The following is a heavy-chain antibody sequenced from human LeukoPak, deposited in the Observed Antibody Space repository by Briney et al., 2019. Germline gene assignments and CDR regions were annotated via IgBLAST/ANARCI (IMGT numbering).Heavy chain of an antibody. CDR1: VYTFAFYY. CDR3: ARIPIVVVPAGDY. CDR2: INPNSGGT. V-gene: IGHV1-2*02. D-gene: IGHD2-2*01. J-gene: IGHJ4*02. Sequence: GASVKVSFKASVYTFAFYYMHWVRQAPGQGLEWMGWINPNSGGTNYAQKFQGRVTMTRDTSISTACMELSRLRSDDTAVYYCARIPIVVVPAGDYWGQGTLVTVSS.